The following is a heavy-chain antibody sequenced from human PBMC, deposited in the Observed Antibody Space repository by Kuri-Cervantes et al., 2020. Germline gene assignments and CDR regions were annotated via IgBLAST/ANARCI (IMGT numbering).Heavy chain of an antibody. CDR1: GFAFDGYA. D-gene: IGHD3-10*01. Sequence: SLKISCAGSGFAFDGYAMDWVRQAPGKGLEWVSGISWNSGSIGYADSVKGRFTISRDNAKNSLYLQMNSLRAEDTALYYCAKDISDGLAYGSGTDYWGQGTLVTVSS. CDR2: ISWNSGSI. CDR3: AKDISDGLAYGSGTDY. V-gene: IGHV3-9*01. J-gene: IGHJ4*02.